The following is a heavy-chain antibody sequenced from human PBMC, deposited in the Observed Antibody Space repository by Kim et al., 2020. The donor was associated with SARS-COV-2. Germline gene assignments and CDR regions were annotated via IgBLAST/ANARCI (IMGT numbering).Heavy chain of an antibody. J-gene: IGHJ3*02. V-gene: IGHV4-39*07. CDR3: ARDTKDLAAAASNAFDI. Sequence: LKSRVTISVDTSKNQFSLKLSSVTAADTAVYYCARDTKDLAAAASNAFDIWGQGTMVTVSS. D-gene: IGHD6-13*01.